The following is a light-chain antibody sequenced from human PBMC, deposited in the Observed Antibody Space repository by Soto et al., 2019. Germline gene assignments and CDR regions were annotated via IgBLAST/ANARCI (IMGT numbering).Light chain of an antibody. Sequence: EIVMTQSPATLSVSPGERATLSCRASQSIGSNLAWYQQKPGQAPRLLIYDASNRATGIPARFSGSGSGTDFTLTISSLEPEDFAVYYCQQRSTKVTFGQGTRLEIK. J-gene: IGKJ5*01. CDR2: DAS. V-gene: IGKV3-11*01. CDR1: QSIGSN. CDR3: QQRSTKVT.